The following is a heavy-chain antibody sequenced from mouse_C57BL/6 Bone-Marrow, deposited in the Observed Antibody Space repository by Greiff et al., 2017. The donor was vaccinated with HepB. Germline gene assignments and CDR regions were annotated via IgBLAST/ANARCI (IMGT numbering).Heavy chain of an antibody. J-gene: IGHJ1*03. D-gene: IGHD1-1*01. CDR1: GFSLSTSGMG. V-gene: IGHV8-12*01. CDR3: ARREGRYGSSYDWYCDV. CDR2: IYWDDDK. Sequence: LKESGPGILQSSQTLSLTCSFSGFSLSTSGMGVSWIRQPSGKGLEWLAHIYWDDDKRYNPSLKSRLTISKDTSRNQVFLKITSVDTADTATYDCARREGRYGSSYDWYCDVWGTGTTVTVSS.